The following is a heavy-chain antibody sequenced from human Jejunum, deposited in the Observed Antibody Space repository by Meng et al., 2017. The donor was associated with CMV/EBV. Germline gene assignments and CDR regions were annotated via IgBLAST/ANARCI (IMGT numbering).Heavy chain of an antibody. D-gene: IGHD3-3*01. V-gene: IGHV4-30-4*08. Sequence: QVSLQESGQGLVKPSQTLSLTRSVSGGSIGSGDYYWSWIRQPPGKGLEWIGYIHDTGSTSHNPSLKSRVDISLGTSKNQFSLTLNSVTAEDTAVYFCARGSIFVSFDSWGQGTLVTVSS. J-gene: IGHJ4*02. CDR3: ARGSIFVSFDS. CDR2: IHDTGST. CDR1: GGSIGSGDYY.